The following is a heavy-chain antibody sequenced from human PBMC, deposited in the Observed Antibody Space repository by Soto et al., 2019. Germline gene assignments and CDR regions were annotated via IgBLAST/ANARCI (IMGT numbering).Heavy chain of an antibody. Sequence: ASVTVSCKASGYTFTSYGISWVRQAPGQGLEWMGWISAYNGNTNYAQKLQGRVTMTTDTSTSTAYMELRSLRSDDTAVYYCASGGPDCSSTSCRGNYGMDVWGQGTTVTVSS. CDR2: ISAYNGNT. CDR1: GYTFTSYG. V-gene: IGHV1-18*01. CDR3: ASGGPDCSSTSCRGNYGMDV. J-gene: IGHJ6*02. D-gene: IGHD2-2*01.